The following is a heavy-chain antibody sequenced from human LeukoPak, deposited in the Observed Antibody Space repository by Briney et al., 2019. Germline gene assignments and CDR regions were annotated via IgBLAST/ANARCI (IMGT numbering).Heavy chain of an antibody. CDR2: IIPIFGTA. Sequence: SVKVSCKASGGTFSSYAISWVRQAPGQGLEWMGGIIPIFGTANYAQKFQGRVTITTDESTSTAYMELSSQRSEDTAVYYCARVTIGYYDSSGYYGWWGQGTLVTVSS. D-gene: IGHD3-22*01. J-gene: IGHJ4*02. CDR3: ARVTIGYYDSSGYYGW. V-gene: IGHV1-69*05. CDR1: GGTFSSYA.